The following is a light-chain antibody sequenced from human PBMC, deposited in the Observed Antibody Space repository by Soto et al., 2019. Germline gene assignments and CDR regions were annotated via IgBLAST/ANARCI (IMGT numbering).Light chain of an antibody. CDR3: ETWYSNTHKV. Sequence: QSVLTQSSSASASLGSSVKLTCILSSGHSTYIIAWHQQQPGKAPRFLMTLNRSGSYNRGSGVPDRFSGSSSGADRYLTISNLQFEDEGDYYCETWYSNTHKVFGGGTKVTVL. CDR1: SGHSTYI. V-gene: IGLV4-60*02. J-gene: IGLJ3*02. CDR2: LNRSGSY.